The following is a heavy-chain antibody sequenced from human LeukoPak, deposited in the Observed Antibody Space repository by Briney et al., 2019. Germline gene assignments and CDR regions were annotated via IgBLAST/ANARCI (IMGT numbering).Heavy chain of an antibody. Sequence: ASVKVSCKASGYTFTCYYMHWVRQAPGQGLEWMGRINPNSGGTNYAQKFQGRVTMTRDTSISTAYMELSRLRSDDTAVYYCARGYSSSWPGGHWGQGTLVTVSS. CDR1: GYTFTCYY. CDR3: ARGYSSSWPGGH. V-gene: IGHV1-2*06. J-gene: IGHJ4*02. CDR2: INPNSGGT. D-gene: IGHD6-13*01.